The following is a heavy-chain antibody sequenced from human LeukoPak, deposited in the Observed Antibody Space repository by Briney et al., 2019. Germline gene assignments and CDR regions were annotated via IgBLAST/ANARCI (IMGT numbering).Heavy chain of an antibody. J-gene: IGHJ4*02. D-gene: IGHD6-13*01. CDR1: GLTFHDHT. V-gene: IGHV3-43*01. CDR2: ITWDGDVT. Sequence: GGSLRLSCAASGLTFHDHTMHRVRQAPGKGLEWVSLITWDGDVTYYADSVKGRFTISRDNSKNSLYLQMNSLRTEDTAFYYCTKDPAYSSSWYGYFHYRGQGTLVTVSS. CDR3: TKDPAYSSSWYGYFHY.